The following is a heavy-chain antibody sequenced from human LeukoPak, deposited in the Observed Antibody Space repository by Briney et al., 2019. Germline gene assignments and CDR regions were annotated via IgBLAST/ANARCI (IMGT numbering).Heavy chain of an antibody. V-gene: IGHV4-34*01. CDR2: INHSVIT. CDR1: GGSFSGYY. Sequence: PSETLSLTCAVYGGSFSGYYWSWIRQPPGKWLEWIGEINHSVITNYNPSLKSGVTISVDTSKNQFSLKLSSVTAADTAVYYCARGIAAAGTTRTRPFYMDVWGKGTTVTVSS. CDR3: ARGIAAAGTTRTRPFYMDV. J-gene: IGHJ6*03. D-gene: IGHD6-13*01.